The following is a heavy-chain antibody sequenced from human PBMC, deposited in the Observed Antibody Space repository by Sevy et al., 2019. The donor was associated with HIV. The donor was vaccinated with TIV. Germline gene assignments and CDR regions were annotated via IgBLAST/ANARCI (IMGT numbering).Heavy chain of an antibody. J-gene: IGHJ4*02. CDR2: ISSSGSTI. CDR1: GFTFSDYY. D-gene: IGHD6-25*01. CDR3: ARGGFSSGGPARFNY. V-gene: IGHV3-11*01. Sequence: GGSLRLPCAASGFTFSDYYMSWIRPAPGKGLEGVSYISSSGSTIYYADSVKGRFTISRDNAKNSLYLQMNSLRAEDTSLYYCARGGFSSGGPARFNYWGQGTLVTVSS.